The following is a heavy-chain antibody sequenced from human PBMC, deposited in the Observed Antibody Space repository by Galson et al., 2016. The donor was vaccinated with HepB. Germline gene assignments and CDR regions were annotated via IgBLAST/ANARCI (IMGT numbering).Heavy chain of an antibody. Sequence: SLRLSCAASGFTFRTFSMDWVRQAPGKGLEWVSYISGDSDTIYYADSVKGRFTISRDNSKSTLYLQMNGLRAEDTAVYYCAKDPQWTTSSRGAFDVWGQGTMLTVFS. CDR3: AKDPQWTTSSRGAFDV. D-gene: IGHD6-6*01. J-gene: IGHJ3*01. CDR2: ISGDSDTI. V-gene: IGHV3-48*01. CDR1: GFTFRTFS.